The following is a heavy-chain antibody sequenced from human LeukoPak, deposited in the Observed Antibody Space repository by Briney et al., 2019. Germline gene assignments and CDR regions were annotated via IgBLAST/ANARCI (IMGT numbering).Heavy chain of an antibody. CDR3: ARGNLGDYDFWSGYLRD. J-gene: IGHJ4*02. D-gene: IGHD3-3*01. Sequence: SETLSLTCAVSGGSISSYYWSWIRQPPGKGLEWIGEINHSGSTNYNPSLKSRVTISVDTSKNQFSLKLSSVTAADTAVYYCARGNLGDYDFWSGYLRDWGQGTLVTVSS. CDR1: GGSISSYY. V-gene: IGHV4-34*01. CDR2: INHSGST.